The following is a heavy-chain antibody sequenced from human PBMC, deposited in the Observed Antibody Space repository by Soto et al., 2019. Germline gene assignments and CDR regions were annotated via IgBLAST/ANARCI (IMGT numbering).Heavy chain of an antibody. CDR2: INHSGST. CDR1: GGSFSGYY. V-gene: IGHV4-34*01. Sequence: QVQLQQWGAGLLKPSETLSLTCAVYGGSFSGYYWSWIRQPPGKGLEWIGEINHSGSTNYNPSLKSRVTISVDTSKNQCSLKLSSVTAADTAVYYCARGRYQPLRFVGLDYWGQGTLVTVSS. J-gene: IGHJ4*02. CDR3: ARGRYQPLRFVGLDY. D-gene: IGHD2-2*01.